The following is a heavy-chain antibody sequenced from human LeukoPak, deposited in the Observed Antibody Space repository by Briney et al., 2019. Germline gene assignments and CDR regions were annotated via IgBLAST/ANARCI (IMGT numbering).Heavy chain of an antibody. V-gene: IGHV1-18*01. CDR1: GYTFTSYG. CDR2: ISAYNGNT. D-gene: IGHD3-16*01. J-gene: IGHJ5*02. Sequence: ASVKVSCKASGYTFTSYGISWVRQAPGQGLEWMGWISAYNGNTNYAQKLQGRVTMTTDTSTSTAYMELRSLRPDDTAVYYCARGVIVWGSDNPNDNWFDPWGQGTLVTVSS. CDR3: ARGVIVWGSDNPNDNWFDP.